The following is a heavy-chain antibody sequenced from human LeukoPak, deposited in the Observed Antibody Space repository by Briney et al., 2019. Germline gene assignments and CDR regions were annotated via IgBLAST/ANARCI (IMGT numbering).Heavy chain of an antibody. V-gene: IGHV1-8*01. J-gene: IGHJ6*02. CDR2: MNPNSGNT. CDR1: GYTFTSYD. Sequence: EASVKVSCKASGYTFTSYDINWVRQATGQGLEWMGWMNPNSGNTGYAQKFQGRVTMTRNTSISTAYMELSSLRSEDTAVYYCARVPAAFVSTCYYYYYGMDVWGQGTTVTVSS. D-gene: IGHD2-2*01. CDR3: ARVPAAFVSTCYYYYYGMDV.